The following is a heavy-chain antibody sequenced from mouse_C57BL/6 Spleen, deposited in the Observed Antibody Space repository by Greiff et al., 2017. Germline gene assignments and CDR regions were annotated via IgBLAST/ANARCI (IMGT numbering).Heavy chain of an antibody. CDR2: IDPENGDT. V-gene: IGHV14-4*01. CDR1: GFNIKDDY. Sequence: EVQLQQSGAELVRPGASVKLSCTASGFNIKDDYMHWVKQRPEQGLEWIGWIDPENGDTEYASKFQGKATITADTYSNTAYLQLSSLTSEDTAVYYGTTSLITTGVAKDYWGQGTTLTVSS. D-gene: IGHD1-1*01. J-gene: IGHJ2*01. CDR3: TTSLITTGVAKDY.